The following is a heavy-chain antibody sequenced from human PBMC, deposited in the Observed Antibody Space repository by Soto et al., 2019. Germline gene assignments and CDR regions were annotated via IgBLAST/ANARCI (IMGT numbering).Heavy chain of an antibody. D-gene: IGHD6-13*01. V-gene: IGHV4-39*01. CDR1: GGSISSSTYY. CDR3: ARQRSSRRVFDP. Sequence: QLQLQESGPGLVKPSETLSLTCTVSGGSISSSTYYWDWIRQSPGKGLEWIGSIYYSGSTYYNPSLKSRVTISVDTSKNQFSLKLSSVTAADTAVYYCARQRSSRRVFDPWGQGTLVTVSS. J-gene: IGHJ5*02. CDR2: IYYSGST.